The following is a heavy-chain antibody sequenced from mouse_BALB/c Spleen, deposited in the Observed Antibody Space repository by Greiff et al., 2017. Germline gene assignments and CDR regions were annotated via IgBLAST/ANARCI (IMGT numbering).Heavy chain of an antibody. V-gene: IGHV3-6*02. CDR1: GYSITSGYY. J-gene: IGHJ3*01. D-gene: IGHD2-3*01. CDR2: ISYDGSN. Sequence: EVQLQESGPGLVKPSQSLSLTCSVTGYSITSGYYWNWIRQFPGNKLEWMGYISYDGSNNYNPSLKNRISITRDTSKNQFFLKLNSVTTEDTATYYCARERDDGYYPPWFAYWGQGTLVTVSA. CDR3: ARERDDGYYPPWFAY.